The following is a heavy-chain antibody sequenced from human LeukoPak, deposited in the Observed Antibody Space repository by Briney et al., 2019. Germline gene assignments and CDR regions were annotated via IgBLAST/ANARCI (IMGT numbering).Heavy chain of an antibody. Sequence: SVKVSCKASGGTFSSYAISWVRQAPGQGLEWMGRIIPILGIANYAQKFQGRVTITADKSTSTAYMELSSLRSEDTAVYYCARGEMANVIDYWGQGTLVTVSS. CDR1: GGTFSSYA. CDR2: IIPILGIA. V-gene: IGHV1-69*04. CDR3: ARGEMANVIDY. D-gene: IGHD5-24*01. J-gene: IGHJ4*02.